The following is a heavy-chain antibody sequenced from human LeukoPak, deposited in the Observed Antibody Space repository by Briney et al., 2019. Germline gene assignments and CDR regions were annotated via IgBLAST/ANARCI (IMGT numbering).Heavy chain of an antibody. Sequence: PSETLSLTCTVSADSLIGPSHRWAWIRQPPGKGLEWIGDIHYSGMTPYNPPLSSRFIMSVDTSKNQVSLRLNSVTAADTAVYYCARHWVFETGIVYYFDIWGQGTLVTVSS. CDR1: ADSLIGPSHR. CDR2: IHYSGMT. V-gene: IGHV4-39*01. D-gene: IGHD2/OR15-2a*01. J-gene: IGHJ4*02. CDR3: ARHWVFETGIVYYFDI.